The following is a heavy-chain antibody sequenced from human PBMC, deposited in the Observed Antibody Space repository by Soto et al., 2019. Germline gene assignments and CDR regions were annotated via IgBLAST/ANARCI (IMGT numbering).Heavy chain of an antibody. Sequence: SVKVSCKASGGTFSSYTISWVRQAPGQGLEWMGRIIPILGIANYAQKFQGRVTITADESTSTAYMELSSLRSEDTAVYYCARGPYYYDSSGYYLDYWGQGTLVTVSS. CDR3: ARGPYYYDSSGYYLDY. CDR2: IIPILGIA. CDR1: GGTFSSYT. V-gene: IGHV1-69*02. D-gene: IGHD3-22*01. J-gene: IGHJ4*02.